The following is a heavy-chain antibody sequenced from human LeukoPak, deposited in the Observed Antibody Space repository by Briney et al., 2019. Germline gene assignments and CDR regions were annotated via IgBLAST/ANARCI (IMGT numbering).Heavy chain of an antibody. D-gene: IGHD1-26*01. CDR2: INPNSGGT. V-gene: IGHV1-2*02. CDR3: AKGGFVIVGATGFQH. J-gene: IGHJ1*01. CDR1: GYTFTGYY. Sequence: ASVKVSCKASGYTFTGYYMHWVRQAPGQGLEWMGWINPNSGGTNYAQKFQGRVTMTRDTSISTAYMELSRLRSDDTAVYYCAKGGFVIVGATGFQHWGQGTLVTVSS.